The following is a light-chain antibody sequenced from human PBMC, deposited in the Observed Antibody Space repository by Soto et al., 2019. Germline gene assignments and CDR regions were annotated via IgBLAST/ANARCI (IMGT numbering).Light chain of an antibody. V-gene: IGKV3-15*01. CDR2: GAS. J-gene: IGKJ3*01. CDR1: QSVSSN. Sequence: EVVMTQSPATLSVSQGERATLSCRASQSVSSNLAWYQQKPGLAPRLLIYGASTRATGVPARFSGSGSGTEFTLTISSLQSEDFAVYYCQQYNTWPPIFTFGPGTKVDIK. CDR3: QQYNTWPPIFT.